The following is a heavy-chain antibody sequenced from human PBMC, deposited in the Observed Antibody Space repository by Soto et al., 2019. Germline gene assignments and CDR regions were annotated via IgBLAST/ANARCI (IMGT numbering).Heavy chain of an antibody. D-gene: IGHD2-2*01. J-gene: IGHJ5*02. Sequence: QVRLQESGPGLVKPSETLSLTCTVSGGSITNYYWSWIRQSPGKGLEWIGHIYHSGSTKYNHSLNRRVTISIDTSKNQFSLKLNSVTAADTAVYSCARDGSCSSTRCYEGNWFDPWGQGTLVTVSS. CDR1: GGSITNYY. V-gene: IGHV4-59*01. CDR2: IYHSGST. CDR3: ARDGSCSSTRCYEGNWFDP.